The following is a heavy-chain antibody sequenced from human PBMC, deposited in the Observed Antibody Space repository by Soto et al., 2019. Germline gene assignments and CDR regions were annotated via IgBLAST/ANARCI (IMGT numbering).Heavy chain of an antibody. J-gene: IGHJ4*02. D-gene: IGHD3-9*01. CDR3: VCGH. Sequence: SQPLSLTCAISGDSVSSNSAAWNWIRQSPSRGLEWLGRTYYRSKWYNDYAVSVKSRITINPDTSKNQFSLQLNSVPPTVQRHLDWVCGHWGQGTPVTVSS. CDR1: GDSVSSNSAA. V-gene: IGHV6-1*01. CDR2: TYYRSKWYN.